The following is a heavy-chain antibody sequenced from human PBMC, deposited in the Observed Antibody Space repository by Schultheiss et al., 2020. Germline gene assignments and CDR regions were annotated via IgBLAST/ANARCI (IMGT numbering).Heavy chain of an antibody. CDR3: ARGPPPGY. CDR2: IYYSGST. CDR1: GGSISSYY. J-gene: IGHJ4*02. Sequence: SQTLSLTCTVSGGSISSYYWGWIRQPPGKGLQWIGYIYYSGSTYYNPSLKSRVTISVDTSKNQFSLKLSSVTAADTAVYYCARGPPPGYWGQGTLVTVSS. V-gene: IGHV4-59*08.